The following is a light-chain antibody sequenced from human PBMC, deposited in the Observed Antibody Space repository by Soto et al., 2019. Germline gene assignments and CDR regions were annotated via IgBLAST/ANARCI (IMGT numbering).Light chain of an antibody. CDR2: GAS. V-gene: IGKV3-20*01. J-gene: IGKJ1*01. Sequence: EIVLTQSPGTLSLSPGEKATLSCRASQSVSSNYLAWYQQKPGQAPRPLIYGASSRAIGIPDRFSGSGSGTDFTLTISRLEPEDLAVYYCQQYGSLPWTFGKGTKV. CDR3: QQYGSLPWT. CDR1: QSVSSNY.